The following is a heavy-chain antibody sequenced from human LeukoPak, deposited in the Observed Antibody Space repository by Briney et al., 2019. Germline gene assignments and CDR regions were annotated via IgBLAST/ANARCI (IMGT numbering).Heavy chain of an antibody. CDR1: GFTFSSYG. D-gene: IGHD6-13*01. Sequence: GGSLRLSCAASGFTFSSYGMHWVRQAPGKGLEWVAVISYDGSNKYYADSVKGRFTISRDNSKNTLNLQMNSLRAEDTAVYYCAKDPGKYGSSVDYWGQGTLVTVSS. V-gene: IGHV3-30*18. J-gene: IGHJ4*02. CDR3: AKDPGKYGSSVDY. CDR2: ISYDGSNK.